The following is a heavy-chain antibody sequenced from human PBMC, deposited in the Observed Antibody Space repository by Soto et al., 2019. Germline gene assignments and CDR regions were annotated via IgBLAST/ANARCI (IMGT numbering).Heavy chain of an antibody. CDR3: AKSGSRFWPHGYFDP. CDR1: GYNFTKYW. Sequence: GESLKLSCKGSGYNFTKYWIGWLRQLPGKGLEWMGIVYPGDSDTRHSPSFQAQVTISADKSITTAYLQRSSLTASDTAMYYCAKSGSRFWPHGYFDPWGQGTLVTGSS. J-gene: IGHJ4*02. D-gene: IGHD2-2*01. CDR2: VYPGDSDT. V-gene: IGHV5-51*01.